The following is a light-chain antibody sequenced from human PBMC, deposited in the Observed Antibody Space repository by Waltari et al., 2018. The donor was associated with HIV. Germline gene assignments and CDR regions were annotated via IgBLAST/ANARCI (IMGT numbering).Light chain of an antibody. CDR1: SIDVGGDTS. Sequence: QSDLTHTPSASGPRGQSLTISCAGTSIDVGGDTSLSRYKQHRGKAPNLMIYDVSTRPAGVSNRFSGAKSDHTASLTISGLQAEDEADYYCSSYTSSSTLPSYVFGTGTKVTVL. CDR2: DVS. CDR3: SSYTSSSTLPSYV. J-gene: IGLJ1*01. V-gene: IGLV2-14*03.